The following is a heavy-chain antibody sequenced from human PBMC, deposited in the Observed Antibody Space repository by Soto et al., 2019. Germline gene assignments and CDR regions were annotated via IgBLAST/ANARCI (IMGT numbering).Heavy chain of an antibody. CDR3: AKDRYIVVVPAALIFDY. J-gene: IGHJ4*02. CDR2: ISGSGGST. D-gene: IGHD2-2*01. Sequence: GGSLRLSCAASGFTFSSYAMSWVRQAPGKGLEWVSAISGSGGSTYYADSVKGRFTISRDNSKNTLYLQMNGLRAEDTAVYYCAKDRYIVVVPAALIFDYWGQGTLVTVSS. V-gene: IGHV3-23*01. CDR1: GFTFSSYA.